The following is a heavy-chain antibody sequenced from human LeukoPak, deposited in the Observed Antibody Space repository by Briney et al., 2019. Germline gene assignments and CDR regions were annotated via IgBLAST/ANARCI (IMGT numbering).Heavy chain of an antibody. J-gene: IGHJ4*02. Sequence: PSETLSLTCAVYGGSFSGYYWSWIRQPPGKGLEWIGEINHSGSTNYNPSLKSRVTISVDTSKNQFSLKLSSVTAADTAVYYCAIKPLYRLPFGLDYWGQGTLVTVSS. CDR3: AIKPLYRLPFGLDY. CDR2: INHSGST. CDR1: GGSFSGYY. D-gene: IGHD3-16*01. V-gene: IGHV4-34*01.